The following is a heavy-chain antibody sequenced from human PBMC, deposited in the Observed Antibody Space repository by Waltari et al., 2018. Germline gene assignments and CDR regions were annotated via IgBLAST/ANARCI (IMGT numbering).Heavy chain of an antibody. Sequence: EVQLVQSGAEVKKPGESLKISCKGSGYSFSSYWIGWLRQMPGKGLEWMGFIYAGDSDTRYSPSFKGQVTISVDKSISTAYLQWSTLKASDTAMYFCAREKGFSSGNFDYWGQGTLVTVSS. CDR3: AREKGFSSGNFDY. D-gene: IGHD6-19*01. CDR2: IYAGDSDT. J-gene: IGHJ4*02. CDR1: GYSFSSYW. V-gene: IGHV5-51*01.